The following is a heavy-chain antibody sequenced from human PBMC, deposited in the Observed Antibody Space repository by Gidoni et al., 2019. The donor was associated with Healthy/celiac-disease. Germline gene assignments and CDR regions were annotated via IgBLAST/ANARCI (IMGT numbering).Heavy chain of an antibody. D-gene: IGHD6-19*01. J-gene: IGHJ4*02. CDR3: AKDDGGKGERTQRLAWLLPSLDY. V-gene: IGHV3-23*01. CDR1: GFTFSSYA. CDR2: ISGSGGST. Sequence: EVQLLESGGGLVQPGGSLRLSCAASGFTFSSYAMSWVRPAPGKGLEWVSAISGSGGSTYYADSVKGRFTISRDNSKNTLYLQMNSLRAEDTAVYYCAKDDGGKGERTQRLAWLLPSLDYWGQGTLVTVSS.